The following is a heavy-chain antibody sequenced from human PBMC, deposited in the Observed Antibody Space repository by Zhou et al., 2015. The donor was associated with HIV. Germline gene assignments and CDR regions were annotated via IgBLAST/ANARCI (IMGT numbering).Heavy chain of an antibody. CDR2: MNPNSGNT. CDR3: ARDRKSIAVAGTYYYYYYGMDV. CDR1: GYTFTSYD. Sequence: QVQLVQSGAEVKKPGASVKVSCKASGYTFTSYDINWVRQATGQGLEWMGWMNPNSGNTGYAQKFQGRVTMTRNTSISTAYMELSSLRSEDTAVYYCARDRKSIAVAGTYYYYYYGMDVWGQGTTVTVSS. D-gene: IGHD6-19*01. J-gene: IGHJ6*02. V-gene: IGHV1-8*01.